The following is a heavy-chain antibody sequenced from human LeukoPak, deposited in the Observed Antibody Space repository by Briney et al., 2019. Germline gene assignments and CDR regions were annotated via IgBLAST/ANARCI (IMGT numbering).Heavy chain of an antibody. CDR1: GYTFTGYH. V-gene: IGHV1-2*02. CDR3: AREMSGTMIVVVTNWFDP. J-gene: IGHJ5*02. CDR2: INPDSGGT. D-gene: IGHD3-22*01. Sequence: GASVKVSCKASGYTFTGYHMHWVRQAPGQGLEWMGWINPDSGGTDYAQKFQGRVTMTRDTSISTAYMELSRLRSDDTAVYYCAREMSGTMIVVVTNWFDPWGQGTLVTVSS.